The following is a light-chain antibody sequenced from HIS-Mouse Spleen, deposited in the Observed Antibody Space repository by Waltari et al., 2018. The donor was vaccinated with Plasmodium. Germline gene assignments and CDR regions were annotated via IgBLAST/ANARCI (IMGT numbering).Light chain of an antibody. Sequence: EFVLTKPPGTRSLSPGERPTLPCRASQSVSSSYLAWYQQKPGQAPRLLIYGASSRATGIPDRFSGSGSGTDFTLTISRLEPEDFAVYYCQQYGSSPYTFGQGTKLEIK. J-gene: IGKJ2*01. CDR3: QQYGSSPYT. CDR1: QSVSSSY. CDR2: GAS. V-gene: IGKV3-20*01.